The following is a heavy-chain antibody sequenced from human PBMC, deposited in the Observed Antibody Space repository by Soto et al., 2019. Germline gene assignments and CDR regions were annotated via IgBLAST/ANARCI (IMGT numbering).Heavy chain of an antibody. J-gene: IGHJ4*02. CDR3: ASERYPRRWMPTNNFAY. D-gene: IGHD5-12*01. CDR1: GFTFSSYG. V-gene: IGHV3-33*01. CDR2: IWYHGSNK. Sequence: QVQLVESGGGVVQPGRSLRRSCAASGFTFSSYGMHWVRQAPGKGLEWVAVIWYHGSNKYYADSVKGRFTISRDKSKNPLCLQMNCLRAEDTAVYSCASERYPRRWMPTNNFAYLGQGTLVTVSS.